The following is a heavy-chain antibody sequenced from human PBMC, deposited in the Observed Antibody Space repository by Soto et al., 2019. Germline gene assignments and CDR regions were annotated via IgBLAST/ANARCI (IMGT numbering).Heavy chain of an antibody. CDR2: ISGSGGST. J-gene: IGHJ3*02. Sequence: EVQLLESGGGLVQPGGSLRLSCAASGFTFGSYAMSWVGQAPGKGLEWVSAISGSGGSTYYADSVKGRFTISRDNSKNRLYLQMNSLRAEDTAVYYCAKDIFVHLLNAFDIWGQGTMVTVSS. CDR1: GFTFGSYA. D-gene: IGHD3-3*01. V-gene: IGHV3-23*01. CDR3: AKDIFVHLLNAFDI.